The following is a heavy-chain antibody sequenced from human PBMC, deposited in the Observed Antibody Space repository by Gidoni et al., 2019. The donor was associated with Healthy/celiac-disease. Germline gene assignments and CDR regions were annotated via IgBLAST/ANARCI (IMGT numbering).Heavy chain of an antibody. J-gene: IGHJ6*02. D-gene: IGHD2-15*01. Sequence: EVQLVESGGGLVQPGVSLRLSCAASGFTFSSYSMNWVRQAPGKGLEWVSYISSSSSTIYYADSVKGRFTISRDNAKNSLYLQMNSLRAEDTAVYYCARDWCSGGSCYVLYYYGMDVWGQGTTVTVSS. V-gene: IGHV3-48*04. CDR3: ARDWCSGGSCYVLYYYGMDV. CDR1: GFTFSSYS. CDR2: ISSSSSTI.